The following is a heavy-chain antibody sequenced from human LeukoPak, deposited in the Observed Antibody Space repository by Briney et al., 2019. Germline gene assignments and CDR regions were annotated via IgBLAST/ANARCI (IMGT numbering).Heavy chain of an antibody. CDR1: GGSIRNSSFF. V-gene: IGHV4-39*07. CDR3: ARGGDSSGGYEDFDY. CDR2: INHSGST. D-gene: IGHD6-19*01. J-gene: IGHJ4*02. Sequence: SETLSLTCTVSGGSIRNSSFFWGWVRQPPGKGLEWIGEINHSGSTNYNPSLKSRVTISVDTSKNQFSLKLSSVTAADTAVYYCARGGDSSGGYEDFDYWGQGTLVTVSS.